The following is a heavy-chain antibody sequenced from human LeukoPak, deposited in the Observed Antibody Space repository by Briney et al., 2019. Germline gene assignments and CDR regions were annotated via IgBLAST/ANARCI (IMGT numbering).Heavy chain of an antibody. CDR3: ARGIAVAGLDAFDI. Sequence: ASVKVSCKASGYTFTGYYMHWVRQAPGRGLEWMGWINPNSGGTNYAQKFQGRVTMTRDTSISTAYMELSRLRSDDTAVYYCARGIAVAGLDAFDIWGQGTMVTVSS. J-gene: IGHJ3*02. CDR2: INPNSGGT. D-gene: IGHD6-19*01. V-gene: IGHV1-2*02. CDR1: GYTFTGYY.